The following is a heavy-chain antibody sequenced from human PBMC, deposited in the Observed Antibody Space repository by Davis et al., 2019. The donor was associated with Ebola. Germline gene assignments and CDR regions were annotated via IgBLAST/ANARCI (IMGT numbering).Heavy chain of an antibody. J-gene: IGHJ4*02. D-gene: IGHD2-2*01. CDR1: GFTFSTYS. CDR3: AVRGIVVVPGAVAGGFDY. V-gene: IGHV3-48*04. CDR2: ISSSSSTI. Sequence: GGSLRLSCAASGFTFSTYSMNWVRQAPGKGLEWVSYISSSSSTIYYADSVKGRFTISRDNAKNSLYLQMNSLRAEDTAVYYCAVRGIVVVPGAVAGGFDYWGQGTLVTVSS.